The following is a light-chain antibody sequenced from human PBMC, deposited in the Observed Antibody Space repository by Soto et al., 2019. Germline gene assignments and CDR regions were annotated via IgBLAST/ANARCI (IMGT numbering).Light chain of an antibody. V-gene: IGKV3-11*01. CDR3: QQRKNWPPIT. J-gene: IGKJ5*01. CDR1: QSVSNNY. Sequence: EIVLTQSPGTLSLSPGERVTLSCRASQSVSNNYLAWYQQKPGQAPRLLIYGASTRATGLPARFSGSGSGTEYTLTISSLEPEDFAVYYCQQRKNWPPITFGQGTRLEIK. CDR2: GAS.